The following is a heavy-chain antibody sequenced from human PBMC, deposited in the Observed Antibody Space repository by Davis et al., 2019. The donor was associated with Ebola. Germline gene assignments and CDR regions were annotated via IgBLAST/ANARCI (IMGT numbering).Heavy chain of an antibody. CDR2: IYSGGST. V-gene: IGHV3-53*01. D-gene: IGHD4-17*01. Sequence: GESLKISCAASGFTFSTAWMNWVRQAPGKGLEWVSVIYSGGSTYYADSVKGRFTISRDNSKNTLYLQMNSLRAEDTAVYYCARDYGDYYYGMDVWGQGTTVTVSS. CDR1: GFTFSTAW. J-gene: IGHJ6*02. CDR3: ARDYGDYYYGMDV.